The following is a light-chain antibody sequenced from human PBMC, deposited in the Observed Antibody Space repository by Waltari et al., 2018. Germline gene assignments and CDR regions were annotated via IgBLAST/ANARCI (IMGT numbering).Light chain of an antibody. CDR3: SSYTSSGTPWV. V-gene: IGLV2-14*03. Sequence: QSALTQPASVSGSPGQSITISCTGTSSDIGGYNYVSWYQEHPGRAPKLMIFDVSDRPSGVSNRFPGSKSGNTASLTISGLQADDEADYYCSSYTSSGTPWVFGGGTKLTVL. CDR1: SSDIGGYNY. CDR2: DVS. J-gene: IGLJ3*02.